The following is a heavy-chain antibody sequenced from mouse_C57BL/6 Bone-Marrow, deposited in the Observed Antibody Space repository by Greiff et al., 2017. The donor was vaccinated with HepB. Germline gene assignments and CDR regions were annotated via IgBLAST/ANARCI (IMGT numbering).Heavy chain of an antibody. J-gene: IGHJ2*01. CDR3: ARRAIYYGYYH. CDR2: INPSTGGT. V-gene: IGHV1-42*01. CDR1: GYSFTGYY. D-gene: IGHD2-1*01. Sequence: EVQLQQSGPELVKPGASVKISCKASGYSFTGYYMNWVKQSPEKSLEWIGEINPSTGGTTYNQKFKAKATLTVDKSSSTAYMQLKSLTSEDSAVYYCARRAIYYGYYHWGQGTTLTVSS.